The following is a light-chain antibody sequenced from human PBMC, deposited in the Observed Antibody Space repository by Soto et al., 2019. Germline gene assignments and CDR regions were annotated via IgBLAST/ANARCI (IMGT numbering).Light chain of an antibody. CDR2: DLT. Sequence: QSALAQPASVSGSPGQSITISCTGTSSDVGGYNFVSWYQQHPGKAPKLMIYDLTYRSSGVSYRFSGSKSGNPASLTISGLQAEDEADYYCSSFTSSSTYVFGTGTKLTVL. CDR1: SSDVGGYNF. V-gene: IGLV2-14*03. J-gene: IGLJ1*01. CDR3: SSFTSSSTYV.